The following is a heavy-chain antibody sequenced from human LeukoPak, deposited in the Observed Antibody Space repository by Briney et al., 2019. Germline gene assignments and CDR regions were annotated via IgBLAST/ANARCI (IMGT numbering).Heavy chain of an antibody. CDR2: IDPVDSYT. D-gene: IGHD1-26*01. Sequence: GESLKISCKASGYSFTNYWIIWVRQMPGKGLEWMGRIDPVDSYTNYSPSFQSHVTISADKSIGTAYLQWSSLKASDTAMYYCARPVTGSYSGAFDVWGQGTMATVSS. CDR3: ARPVTGSYSGAFDV. V-gene: IGHV5-10-1*01. J-gene: IGHJ3*01. CDR1: GYSFTNYW.